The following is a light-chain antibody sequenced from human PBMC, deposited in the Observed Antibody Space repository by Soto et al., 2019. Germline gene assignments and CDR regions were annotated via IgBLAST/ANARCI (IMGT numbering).Light chain of an antibody. V-gene: IGLV2-14*01. Sequence: QSALTQPASVSGSPGQSITISCTGTSSDGADYKDVSWYQQHPGKAPKLMIYEVTYRPSGVSNGFSGSKSGTTASLTISGLQAEDEAEYYCSSYTTSSTVFGTGTKLTVL. CDR3: SSYTTSSTV. CDR2: EVT. CDR1: SSDGADYKD. J-gene: IGLJ1*01.